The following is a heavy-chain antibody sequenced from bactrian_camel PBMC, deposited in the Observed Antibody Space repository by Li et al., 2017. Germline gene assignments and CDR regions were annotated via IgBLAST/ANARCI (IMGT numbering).Heavy chain of an antibody. CDR2: INTGGGTT. CDR1: GFTFSSYW. V-gene: IGHV3S1*01. CDR3: VKVGEDWSVLEV. J-gene: IGHJ2*01. Sequence: QVQLVESGGDLVQPGGSLRLSCAASGFTFSSYWMYWVRQAPGKGIEWVSTINTGGGTTYYSDSLKGRFTVSRDNAKNTLYLQLNSLKPEDTADYYCVKVGEDWSVLEVWGQGTQVTVS. D-gene: IGHD1*01.